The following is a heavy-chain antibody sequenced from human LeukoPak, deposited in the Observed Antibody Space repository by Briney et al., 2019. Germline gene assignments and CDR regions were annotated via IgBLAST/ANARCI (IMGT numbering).Heavy chain of an antibody. CDR2: IIPIFGTA. CDR1: GGTFSSYA. V-gene: IGHV1-69*05. Sequence: GASVKVSCKASGGTFSSYAISWVRQAPGQGLEWMGGIIPIFGTANYAQKLQGRVTITTDESTSTAYMELSSLRSEDTAVYYCARGAYYDSSGLLDYWGQGTLVTVSS. D-gene: IGHD3-22*01. J-gene: IGHJ4*02. CDR3: ARGAYYDSSGLLDY.